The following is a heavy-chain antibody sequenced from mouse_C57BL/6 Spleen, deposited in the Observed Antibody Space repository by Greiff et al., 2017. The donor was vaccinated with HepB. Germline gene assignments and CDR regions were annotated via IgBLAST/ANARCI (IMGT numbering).Heavy chain of an antibody. J-gene: IGHJ2*01. CDR2: IDPSDSYT. D-gene: IGHD1-1*01. CDR3: ARRNLLLRTYYFDY. Sequence: VQLQQPGAELVMPGASVKLSCKASGYTFTSYWMHWVKQRPGQGLEWIGEIDPSDSYTNYNQKFKGKSTLTVDKSSSTAYMQLSSLTSEDSAVYYCARRNLLLRTYYFDYWGQGTTLTVSS. V-gene: IGHV1-69*01. CDR1: GYTFTSYW.